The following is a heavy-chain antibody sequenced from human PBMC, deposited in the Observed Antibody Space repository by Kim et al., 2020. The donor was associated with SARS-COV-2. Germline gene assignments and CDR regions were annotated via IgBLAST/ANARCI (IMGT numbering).Heavy chain of an antibody. J-gene: IGHJ4*02. D-gene: IGHD4-17*01. V-gene: IGHV1-69*01. CDR3: AREGDYGVGLDY. Sequence: NYAQKFQGRVTITADESTSTAYMELSSLRSEDTAVYYCAREGDYGVGLDYWGQGTLVTVSS.